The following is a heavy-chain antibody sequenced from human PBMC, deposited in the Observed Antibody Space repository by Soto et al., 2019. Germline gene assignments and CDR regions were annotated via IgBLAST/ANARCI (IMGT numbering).Heavy chain of an antibody. CDR2: ISGGSSVT. Sequence: GGSLRLSCTASGVTSSDYAMTWVRQAPGKGLEWVSTISGGSSVTYYGDSVKGRFTISRDNAKKTLFLQLNRLSAEDTATYYCAKVLSKNYYYPFDFWGQGTQVTVSS. D-gene: IGHD3-10*01. J-gene: IGHJ4*02. CDR3: AKVLSKNYYYPFDF. V-gene: IGHV3-23*01. CDR1: GVTSSDYA.